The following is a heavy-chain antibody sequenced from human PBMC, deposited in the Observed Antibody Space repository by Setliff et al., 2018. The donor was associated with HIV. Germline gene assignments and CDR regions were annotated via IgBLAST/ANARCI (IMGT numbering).Heavy chain of an antibody. CDR2: ISMSGGTI. CDR1: GFTFSDYY. V-gene: IGHV3-11*04. J-gene: IGHJ6*03. D-gene: IGHD3-10*01. Sequence: GESLRLSCAASGFTFSDYYMSWIRQAPGKGLEWVSYISMSGGTIYYADSVKGRFTISRDNAKNSLYLQMNSLRAEDTAVYYCSGSYYPSRWSYHYMDVWGKGTTVTVSS. CDR3: SGSYYPSRWSYHYMDV.